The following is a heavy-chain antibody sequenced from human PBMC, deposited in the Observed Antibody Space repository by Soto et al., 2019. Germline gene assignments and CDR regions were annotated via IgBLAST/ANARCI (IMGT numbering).Heavy chain of an antibody. CDR3: ARPHDNAGIDYWFFDH. J-gene: IGHJ2*01. D-gene: IGHD1-26*01. Sequence: EVQLVQSGAEVKKPGESLKISCKGSGYSFTSYWIAWVRQMPGKGLEWMGIIYPGDSDTRYSPSFQGQVTISADQSISTVYLQWSSLKASDTALYYCARPHDNAGIDYWFFDHWGRGTLVTVSS. CDR1: GYSFTSYW. CDR2: IYPGDSDT. V-gene: IGHV5-51*03.